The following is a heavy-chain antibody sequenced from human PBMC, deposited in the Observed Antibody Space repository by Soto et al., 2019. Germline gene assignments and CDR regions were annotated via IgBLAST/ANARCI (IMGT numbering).Heavy chain of an antibody. D-gene: IGHD3-3*01. CDR1: GYTFTSYG. Sequence: GASVKVSCKASGYTFTSYGISWVRQAPGQGLEWMGWISAYNGNTNYAQKLQGRVTMTTDTSTSTAYMELRSLRSDDTAVYYCARGYYDFWSGYYSWFDPWGQGTLVTVSS. CDR2: ISAYNGNT. CDR3: ARGYYDFWSGYYSWFDP. J-gene: IGHJ5*02. V-gene: IGHV1-18*01.